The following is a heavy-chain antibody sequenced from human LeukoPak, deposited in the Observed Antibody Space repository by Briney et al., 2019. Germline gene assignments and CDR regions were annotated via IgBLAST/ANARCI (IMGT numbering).Heavy chain of an antibody. CDR3: AKDFGSTLYQDY. D-gene: IGHD3-16*02. V-gene: IGHV3-30*18. Sequence: GRSLRLSCAASGFTFSTYGMHWVRQAPGKGLEWVAVISYDGSNKYYADSVKGRFTISRDNSKNTLYLQMHSLRAEDTAVYYCAKDFGSTLYQDYWGQGTLVTVSS. CDR2: ISYDGSNK. J-gene: IGHJ4*02. CDR1: GFTFSTYG.